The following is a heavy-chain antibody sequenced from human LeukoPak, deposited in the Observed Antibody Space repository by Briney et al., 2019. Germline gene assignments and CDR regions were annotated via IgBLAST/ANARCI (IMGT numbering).Heavy chain of an antibody. CDR3: ARQRRSSSHPLDY. D-gene: IGHD6-6*01. J-gene: IGHJ4*02. V-gene: IGHV1-2*02. Sequence: ASVKVSCKASGYTFTGYYMHWVRQAPGQGLEWMGWINPNSGGTNYAQKFQGRVTMTRDTSISTAYMELSRLRPDDTAVYYCARQRRSSSHPLDYWGQGTLVTVSS. CDR1: GYTFTGYY. CDR2: INPNSGGT.